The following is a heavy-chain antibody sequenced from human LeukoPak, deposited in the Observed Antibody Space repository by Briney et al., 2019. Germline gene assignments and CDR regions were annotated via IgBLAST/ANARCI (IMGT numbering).Heavy chain of an antibody. Sequence: QPGGSLRLSCAASGFTVSTNYMSWVRQAPGKGLEWASVIYSDGRTYYADSVKGRFTISRDNSKNTLYLQMNSLRAEDTAVYYCARDSGRFDVFDIWGQGTMVTVSS. CDR1: GFTVSTNY. J-gene: IGHJ3*02. V-gene: IGHV3-53*01. CDR3: ARDSGRFDVFDI. D-gene: IGHD3-10*01. CDR2: IYSDGRT.